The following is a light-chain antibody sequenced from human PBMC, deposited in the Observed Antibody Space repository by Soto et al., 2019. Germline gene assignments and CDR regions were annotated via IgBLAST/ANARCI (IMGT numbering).Light chain of an antibody. J-gene: IGKJ1*01. CDR3: EQYGSSRT. CDR1: QSISSSD. Sequence: EIVLTQSPGTLSLSPGERATLSCRASQSISSSDLAWYQQKPGQAPRLLVYGAASRATGIPDRFSGSGSGTDFTLTINRLEPEDLAVYYCEQYGSSRTFGQGTKVEIK. CDR2: GAA. V-gene: IGKV3-20*01.